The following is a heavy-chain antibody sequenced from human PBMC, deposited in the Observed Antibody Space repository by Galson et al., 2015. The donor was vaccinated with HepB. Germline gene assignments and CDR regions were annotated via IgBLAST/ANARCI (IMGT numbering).Heavy chain of an antibody. V-gene: IGHV3-30*04. D-gene: IGHD4-23*01. CDR1: GFTFSSYA. CDR2: ISYDGSNK. Sequence: SLRLSCAASGFTFSSYAMHWVRQAPGKGLERVAVISYDGSNKYYADSVKGRFTISRDNSKNTLYLQMNSLRAEDTAVYYCARDSFATVDYAFDIWGQGTMVTVSS. J-gene: IGHJ3*02. CDR3: ARDSFATVDYAFDI.